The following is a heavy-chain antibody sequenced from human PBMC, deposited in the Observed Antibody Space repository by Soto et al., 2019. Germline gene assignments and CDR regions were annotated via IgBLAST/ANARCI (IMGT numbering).Heavy chain of an antibody. CDR1: GGSISSGGYY. V-gene: IGHV4-31*03. CDR2: IYYSGST. D-gene: IGHD2-15*01. CDR3: ARAVVVVAADQYYYYMDV. Sequence: SETLSLTCTVSGGSISSGGYYWSWIRQHPGKGLEWIGYIYYSGSTYYNPSLKSRVTISVDTSKNQFSLKLSSVTAADTAVYYCARAVVVVAADQYYYYMDVWGKGTTVTVSS. J-gene: IGHJ6*03.